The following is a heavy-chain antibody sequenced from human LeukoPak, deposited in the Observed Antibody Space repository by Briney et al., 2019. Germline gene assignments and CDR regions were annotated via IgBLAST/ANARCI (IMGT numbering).Heavy chain of an antibody. CDR1: GYTFTGYY. D-gene: IGHD2-2*02. J-gene: IGHJ4*02. CDR3: ARGLYCSSTSCYTSGDY. CDR2: INPNSGGT. V-gene: IGHV1-2*02. Sequence: ASVKVSCKPSGYTFTGYYMHWVRQAPGQGLEWIAWINPNSGGTNYAQKFQGRVTMTRDTSISTAYMELSRLRSDDTAVYYCARGLYCSSTSCYTSGDYWGQGTLVTVSS.